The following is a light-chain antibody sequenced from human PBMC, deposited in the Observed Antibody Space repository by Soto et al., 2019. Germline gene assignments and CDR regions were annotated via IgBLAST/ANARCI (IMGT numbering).Light chain of an antibody. CDR3: QQYGSSPRVT. J-gene: IGKJ1*01. Sequence: EIVSTQSPGTLSLSPGERATLSCRASQSVSSSYLAWYQQKPGQAPRLLIYVASSRATGIPDRFSGSGSGTDFTLTISRLEPEDFAVYYCQQYGSSPRVTFGQGTNVEI. CDR1: QSVSSSY. V-gene: IGKV3-20*01. CDR2: VAS.